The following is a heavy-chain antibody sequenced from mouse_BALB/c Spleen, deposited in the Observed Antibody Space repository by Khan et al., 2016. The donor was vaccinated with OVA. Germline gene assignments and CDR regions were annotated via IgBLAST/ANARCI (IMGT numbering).Heavy chain of an antibody. V-gene: IGHV4-1*02. J-gene: IGHJ3*01. Sequence: EVKLLESGGGLVQPGGSLKLSCAASGFDFSRYWMSWVRQAPGKGLEWIGEINPDSSTINYTPSLKDKFIISRDNAKNTLYLEMSKVRSEDTVLYYCARPYRYDGRAGFAYWGQGTLVTVSA. D-gene: IGHD2-14*01. CDR3: ARPYRYDGRAGFAY. CDR1: GFDFSRYW. CDR2: INPDSSTI.